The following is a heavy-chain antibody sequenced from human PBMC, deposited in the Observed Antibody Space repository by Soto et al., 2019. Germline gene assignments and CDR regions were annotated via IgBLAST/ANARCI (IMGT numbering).Heavy chain of an antibody. V-gene: IGHV3-33*01. CDR2: IWYDGSDK. D-gene: IGHD4-4*01. CDR3: SRVGQGGNYAIEY. Sequence: QVQLVESGGGVVQPGRSLRLSCAASGFTFSSYGMHWVRQAPGKGLEWVAIIWYDGSDKYYADSVKGRFTISRDNSKNSMYLQMNSLRAEDTAVYYCSRVGQGGNYAIEYWGQGTLVTVSS. J-gene: IGHJ4*02. CDR1: GFTFSSYG.